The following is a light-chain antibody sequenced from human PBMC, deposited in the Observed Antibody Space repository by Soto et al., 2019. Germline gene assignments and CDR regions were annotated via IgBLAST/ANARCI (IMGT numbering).Light chain of an antibody. CDR1: QTISNY. V-gene: IGKV1-39*01. Sequence: DIQMTQSPSSLSASVGDRVTITCRASQTISNYLNWYQQKPGKPPNLLIYAASNLQSGVPSRFSDSGSGTDFTLTISSLQPGDCATYYCKQSYSTPLTFGGGTHIQIK. CDR2: AAS. J-gene: IGKJ4*01. CDR3: KQSYSTPLT.